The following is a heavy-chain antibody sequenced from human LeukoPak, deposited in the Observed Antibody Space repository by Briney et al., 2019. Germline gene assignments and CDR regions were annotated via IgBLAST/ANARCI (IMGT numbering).Heavy chain of an antibody. CDR2: IYYSGST. CDR1: DASISSGSYY. CDR3: ARHVRINSGTYYYHPGVIDY. V-gene: IGHV4-39*01. Sequence: SETLSLTCTVSDASISSGSYYWGRIRQPPGKGLEWIGSIYYSGSTYYNPSLKSRVTISVDTSKNQFSLKLNSVTAADTAVYYCARHVRINSGTYYYHPGVIDYWGQGTLVTVSS. D-gene: IGHD1-26*01. J-gene: IGHJ4*02.